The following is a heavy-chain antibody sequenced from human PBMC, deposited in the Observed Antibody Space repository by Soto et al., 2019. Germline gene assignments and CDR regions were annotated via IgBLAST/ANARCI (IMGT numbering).Heavy chain of an antibody. CDR2: IIPIFGAA. D-gene: IGHD5-12*01. CDR3: ARVNYDSNYFDP. Sequence: SVKVSCKASGGTFSSYAISWVRQAPGQGLEWMGGIIPIFGAANYAQKFQGRVTITADESTSTAYMELSSLRSEDTAVYYCARVNYDSNYFDPWGQGTLVTVSS. J-gene: IGHJ5*02. CDR1: GGTFSSYA. V-gene: IGHV1-69*13.